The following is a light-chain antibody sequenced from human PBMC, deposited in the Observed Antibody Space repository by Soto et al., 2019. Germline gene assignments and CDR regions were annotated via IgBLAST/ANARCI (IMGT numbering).Light chain of an antibody. J-gene: IGKJ3*01. CDR1: QSVTSGY. V-gene: IGKV3-20*01. CDR3: QQYARSPLT. CDR2: GAS. Sequence: EIVLTQSPGTLSLSPGERATLSCRASQSVTSGYLAWYQQKPGQAPRLLIYGASNRATDIPDRFSGSGSGTDFTLTITRLEPEDFEVYYCQQYARSPLTFGPGTKVDI.